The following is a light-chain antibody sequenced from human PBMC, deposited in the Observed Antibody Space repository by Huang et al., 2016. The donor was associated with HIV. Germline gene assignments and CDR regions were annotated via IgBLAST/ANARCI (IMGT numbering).Light chain of an antibody. CDR3: LQYSTWPPVT. Sequence: EMVLTQSPATRSVSPGERATLSCRASQSVSSNLAWYQQKPGQGPRLLIYGASTRATGIPARFSGSGSGTDFTLTITSPQSEDIAVYYCLQYSTWPPVTFGQGTRLEI. CDR1: QSVSSN. CDR2: GAS. V-gene: IGKV3D-15*01. J-gene: IGKJ5*01.